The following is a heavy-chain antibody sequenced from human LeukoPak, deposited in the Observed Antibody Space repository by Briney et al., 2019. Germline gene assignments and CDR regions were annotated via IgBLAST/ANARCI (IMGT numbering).Heavy chain of an antibody. V-gene: IGHV4-4*07. CDR2: IYGSGTT. J-gene: IGHJ4*02. CDR1: GGSMSTFY. Sequence: SETLSLTCTVSGGSMSTFYWSWIRQPAGKGLEWIGRIYGSGTTNYNPALQSRVTMSVDTSKKQFSLKLTSVTAADTAVYYCGKDGRRRPFFESWGQGTLVTVSS. CDR3: GKDGRRRPFFES.